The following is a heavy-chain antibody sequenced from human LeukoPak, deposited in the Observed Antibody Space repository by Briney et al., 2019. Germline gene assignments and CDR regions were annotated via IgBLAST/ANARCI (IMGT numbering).Heavy chain of an antibody. CDR1: GYTFTGYY. CDR3: AKGDPVMTATSYDR. V-gene: IGHV1-2*02. CDR2: INPNSGGT. J-gene: IGHJ4*02. Sequence: ASVKVSCKASGYTFTGYYMHWVRQAPGQGLEWMGWINPNSGGTNYAQKFQGRVTMTRDTSITTAYMEMRRLRSDDTAVYYCAKGDPVMTATSYDRWGQGTLVTVSS. D-gene: IGHD2-21*02.